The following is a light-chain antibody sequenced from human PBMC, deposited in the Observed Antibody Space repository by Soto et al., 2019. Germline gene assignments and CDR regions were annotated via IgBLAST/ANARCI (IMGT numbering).Light chain of an antibody. CDR2: STS. Sequence: QTVVTQESSFSVSPGGTVTLTCGLISGSVSTANHPNCYQQTPGQAPRTLIYSTSTRSSGVPDRFSGSILGNKAALTITGAPADDESDYYCALFMGNGISVFGTGTMLTVL. CDR3: ALFMGNGISV. J-gene: IGLJ1*01. CDR1: SGSVSTANH. V-gene: IGLV8-61*01.